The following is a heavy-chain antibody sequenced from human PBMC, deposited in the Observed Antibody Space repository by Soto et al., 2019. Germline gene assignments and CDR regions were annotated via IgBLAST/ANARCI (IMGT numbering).Heavy chain of an antibody. CDR3: ARRRGYSGYDYPRYNWFDP. CDR2: ISAYNGNT. J-gene: IGHJ5*02. D-gene: IGHD5-12*01. V-gene: IGHV1-18*01. Sequence: QVQLVQSGAEVKKPGASVKVSCKASGYTFTSYGISWVRQAPGQGLEWMGWISAYNGNTNYAQKLQGRVTMTTDTSTSTAYMELRSLRSDDTAVYYCARRRGYSGYDYPRYNWFDPWGQGTLVTVSS. CDR1: GYTFTSYG.